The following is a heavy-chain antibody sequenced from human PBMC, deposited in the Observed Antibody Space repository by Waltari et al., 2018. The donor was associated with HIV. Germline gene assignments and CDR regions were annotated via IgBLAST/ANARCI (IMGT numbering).Heavy chain of an antibody. Sequence: QVQLQASGPGLVKPSETLSLTCTVSGGSISSSSCSWIRQPPGRGLEWIGYIYYSGSTNYNPSLKSRVTISVDTSKNQFSLKLSSVTAADTAVYYCARVLGYCSGGSCYSFFFDYWGQGTLVTVSS. CDR2: IYYSGST. CDR1: GGSISSSS. D-gene: IGHD2-15*01. J-gene: IGHJ4*02. CDR3: ARVLGYCSGGSCYSFFFDY. V-gene: IGHV4-59*01.